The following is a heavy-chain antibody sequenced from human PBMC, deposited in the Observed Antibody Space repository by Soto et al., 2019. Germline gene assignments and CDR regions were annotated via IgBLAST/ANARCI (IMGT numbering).Heavy chain of an antibody. CDR3: AKGLSGDSGWYCWDY. D-gene: IGHD6-19*01. V-gene: IGHV3-23*01. Sequence: EVQLLESGGGLVQPGGSLRLSCAASGFTFSSYAMSWVRQAPGKGLEWVSAISGSGGSTYYADSVKGRFTISRDNSKNTLYLQINSLRAEEKAVYYFAKGLSGDSGWYCWDYWGQGTLVTVSS. CDR1: GFTFSSYA. CDR2: ISGSGGST. J-gene: IGHJ4*02.